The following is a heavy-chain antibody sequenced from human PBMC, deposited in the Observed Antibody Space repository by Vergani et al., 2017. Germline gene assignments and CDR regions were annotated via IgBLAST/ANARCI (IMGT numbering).Heavy chain of an antibody. J-gene: IGHJ6*02. D-gene: IGHD5-24*01. V-gene: IGHV1-2*02. CDR2: INPNSGGT. CDR1: GYTFTGYY. CDR3: ARLVEMATTELVYGMDV. Sequence: QVQLVQSGAEVKKPGASVKVSCKASGYTFTGYYMHWVRQAPGQGLEWMGWINPNSGGTNYAQKFQGRVTMTRDTSISTAYMELSRLRSDDTAVYYCARLVEMATTELVYGMDVWGQGTTVTVSS.